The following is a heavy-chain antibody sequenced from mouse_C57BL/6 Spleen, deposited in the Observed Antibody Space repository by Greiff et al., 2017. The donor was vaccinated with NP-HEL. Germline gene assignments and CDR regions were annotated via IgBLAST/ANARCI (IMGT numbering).Heavy chain of an antibody. CDR2: ISSGGSYT. CDR3: ARHRYYGSSYAMDY. D-gene: IGHD1-1*01. CDR1: GFTFSSYG. V-gene: IGHV5-6*01. Sequence: EVKLVESGGDLVKPGGSLKLSCAASGFTFSSYGMSWVRQTPDKRLEWVATISSGGSYTYYPDSVKGRVTISRDNAKNTLYLQMSSLKSEDTAMYYCARHRYYGSSYAMDYWGQGTSVTVSS. J-gene: IGHJ4*01.